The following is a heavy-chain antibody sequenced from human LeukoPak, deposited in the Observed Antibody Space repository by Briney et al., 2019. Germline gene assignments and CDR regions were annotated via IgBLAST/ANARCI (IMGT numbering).Heavy chain of an antibody. J-gene: IGHJ4*02. V-gene: IGHV4-59*01. CDR3: ATNTGTVFDY. Sequence: SETLSLTCTVSGDFITAYYWSWIRQPPGKGLEWIGYVYYTGSTEYNPSLRSRVTISLEMSKHQFSLDLTSVTAADTAVYYCATNTGTVFDYWGQGALVTVFS. CDR2: VYYTGST. D-gene: IGHD7-27*01. CDR1: GDFITAYY.